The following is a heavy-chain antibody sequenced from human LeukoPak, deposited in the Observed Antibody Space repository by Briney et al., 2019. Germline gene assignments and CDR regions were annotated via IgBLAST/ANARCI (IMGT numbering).Heavy chain of an antibody. CDR2: ISWNSGSI. CDR1: GIIFSTYA. D-gene: IGHD5-18*01. V-gene: IGHV3-9*01. Sequence: PTGGSLRLSCEFSGIIFSTYAMNWVRQAPGKGLEWVSGISWNSGSIGYADSVKGRFTISRDNTKNSLYLQMNSLRAEDTALYYCAEGSWIQLPYYFDYWGQGTLVTVSS. CDR3: AEGSWIQLPYYFDY. J-gene: IGHJ4*02.